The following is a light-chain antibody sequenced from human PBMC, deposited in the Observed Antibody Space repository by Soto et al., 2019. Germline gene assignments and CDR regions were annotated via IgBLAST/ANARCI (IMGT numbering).Light chain of an antibody. V-gene: IGLV2-11*01. J-gene: IGLJ3*02. Sequence: QSALTQPRSVSGSPGQSVTISCTGTSSDVGGYNYVSWYQQHPGKAPKLIIYAVSGRPSGVPDRFSGSKSGTSASLAITGLRAEDEADYYCQSYDNILSGPLFGGGTKLTVL. CDR3: QSYDNILSGPL. CDR1: SSDVGGYNY. CDR2: AVS.